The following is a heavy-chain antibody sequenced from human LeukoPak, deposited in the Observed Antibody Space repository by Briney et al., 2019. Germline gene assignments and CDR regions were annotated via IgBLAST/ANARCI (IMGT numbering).Heavy chain of an antibody. J-gene: IGHJ4*02. D-gene: IGHD3-22*01. CDR2: ISGSGGST. V-gene: IGHV3-23*01. CDR3: ARDLYYYDSSGPVY. CDR1: GFTFSTYA. Sequence: QTGGSLRLSCAASGFTFSTYAMSWVRQAPGKGLEWVSAISGSGGSTYYADSVKGRFTISRDNSKNTLYLQMNSLRAEDTAVYYCARDLYYYDSSGPVYWGQGTLVTVSS.